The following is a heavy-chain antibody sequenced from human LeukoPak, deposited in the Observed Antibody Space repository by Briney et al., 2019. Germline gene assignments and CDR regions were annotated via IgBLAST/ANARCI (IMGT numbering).Heavy chain of an antibody. V-gene: IGHV3-49*03. Sequence: PGGSLRLSCRASGFIFGDYAMSWYRQAPGKGLEWVGFIRSKAYGGTTEYAASVKGRFTISRDDSKSIAYLQMNSLKTEDTAVYYCTREVDSSGYTYGPVVYWGQGTLVTVSS. CDR1: GFIFGDYA. D-gene: IGHD5-18*01. CDR3: TREVDSSGYTYGPVVY. J-gene: IGHJ4*02. CDR2: IRSKAYGGTT.